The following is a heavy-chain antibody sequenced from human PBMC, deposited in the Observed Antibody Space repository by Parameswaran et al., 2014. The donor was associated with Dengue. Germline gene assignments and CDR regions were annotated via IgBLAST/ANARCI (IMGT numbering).Heavy chain of an antibody. D-gene: IGHD2-15*01. Sequence: VRQALTKLEWMGWINAGNGNTKYSQKFQGRVTITRDTSASTAYMELSSLRSEDTAVYYCARDGWPDYWGQGTPVTVSS. CDR3: ARDGWPDY. CDR2: INAGNGNT. J-gene: IGHJ4*02. V-gene: IGHV1-3*01.